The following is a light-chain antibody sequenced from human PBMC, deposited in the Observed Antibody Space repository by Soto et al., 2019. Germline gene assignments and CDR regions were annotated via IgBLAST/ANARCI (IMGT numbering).Light chain of an antibody. CDR3: QQSHVVPIA. CDR1: QTISSY. Sequence: DIQMTQSPSTLSASVGDRVTITCRASQTISSYVNWYQQKPGKAPDLLIYGASSLQSGVPPRFSGSASGTVFTLTISSLQPEDFATYYCQQSHVVPIAFGGVTKLEIK. J-gene: IGKJ4*01. V-gene: IGKV1-39*01. CDR2: GAS.